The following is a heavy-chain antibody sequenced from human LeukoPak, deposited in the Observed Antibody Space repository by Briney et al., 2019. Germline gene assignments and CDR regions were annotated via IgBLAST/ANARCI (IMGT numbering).Heavy chain of an antibody. J-gene: IGHJ4*02. CDR3: ARDRIIATVPLRAPDY. CDR1: GFTFNVYG. D-gene: IGHD4-17*01. Sequence: PGMSLRLSCAASGFTFNVYGMHWVPQAPGKGLEWVAVISYDGSNKYYADSVKGRFTISRDNSENTLYLQMNSLRAEDTAVYYCARDRIIATVPLRAPDYWGQGTLVTVSA. CDR2: ISYDGSNK. V-gene: IGHV3-33*05.